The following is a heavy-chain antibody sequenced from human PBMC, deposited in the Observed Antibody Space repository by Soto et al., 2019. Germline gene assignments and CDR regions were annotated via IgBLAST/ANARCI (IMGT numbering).Heavy chain of an antibody. D-gene: IGHD2-21*01. CDR3: ARPVMNYYYGMDV. J-gene: IGHJ6*02. Sequence: PSETLSLTCAVSGGSISSGGYSWSWIRQPPGKGLEWIGYIYHSGSTYYNPSLKSRVTISVDRSKNQFSLKLSSVTAADTAVYYCARPVMNYYYGMDVWGQGTTVTVS. CDR2: IYHSGST. V-gene: IGHV4-30-2*01. CDR1: GGSISSGGYS.